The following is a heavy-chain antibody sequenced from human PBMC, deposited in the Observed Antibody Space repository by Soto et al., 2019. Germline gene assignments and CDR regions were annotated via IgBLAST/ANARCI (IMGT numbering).Heavy chain of an antibody. CDR3: ARDGVVVAATHYFDY. J-gene: IGHJ4*02. V-gene: IGHV3-21*01. CDR2: ISTSSSYK. D-gene: IGHD2-15*01. Sequence: EVQLVESGGGLVKPGGSLRLSCAAAGFTFSSYSMNWVRQAPGKGLEWVSSISTSSSYKYYADSVKGRFTISRDNAKNSLYLQMSSLRAEDTAVYYCARDGVVVAATHYFDYWGQGTLVTVSS. CDR1: GFTFSSYS.